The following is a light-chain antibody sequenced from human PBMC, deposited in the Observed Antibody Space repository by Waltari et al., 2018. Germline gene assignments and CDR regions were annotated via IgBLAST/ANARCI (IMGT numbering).Light chain of an antibody. CDR1: SSDIGNYNF. J-gene: IGLJ2*01. Sequence: QSALTQSASVSGSPGQSITITCTGTSSDIGNYNFVSWYQQHPGKAPILIIHEVDGRPSGSSNRFSGSKSVNTASLSISGLQTEDEADYYCCSHAGRATFLVFGGGTKLTVL. V-gene: IGLV2-23*02. CDR3: CSHAGRATFLV. CDR2: EVD.